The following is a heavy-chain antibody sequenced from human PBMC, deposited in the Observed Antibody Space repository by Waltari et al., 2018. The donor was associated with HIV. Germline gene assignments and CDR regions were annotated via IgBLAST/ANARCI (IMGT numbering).Heavy chain of an antibody. CDR3: VADLGGSHDS. V-gene: IGHV3-21*02. J-gene: IGHJ4*02. D-gene: IGHD1-26*01. CDR1: GFTLSTYT. CDR2: ISSTSTYI. Sequence: EVQLVESGGGLVKPGGSLRLSCATSGFTLSTYTMYWVRQAPGKGLEWVSSISSTSTYIYYTDSVKGRFTISRDNAKNSLSLQMNSLSAEDTAVYYCVADLGGSHDSWGQGSQVTVSS.